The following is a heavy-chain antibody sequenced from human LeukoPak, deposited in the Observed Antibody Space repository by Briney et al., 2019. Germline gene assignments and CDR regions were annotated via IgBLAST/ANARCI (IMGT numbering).Heavy chain of an antibody. V-gene: IGHV4-4*07. CDR2: IYTSGST. D-gene: IGHD3-10*01. Sequence: SETLSLTCTVSGGSISSYYWSWIRQPAGKGLEWIGRIYTSGSTYYNPSLKSRVTISVDTSKNQFSLKLSSVTAADTAVYYCARGGVTMVRGVKKHPRWFDPWGQGTLVTVSS. J-gene: IGHJ5*02. CDR1: GGSISSYY. CDR3: ARGGVTMVRGVKKHPRWFDP.